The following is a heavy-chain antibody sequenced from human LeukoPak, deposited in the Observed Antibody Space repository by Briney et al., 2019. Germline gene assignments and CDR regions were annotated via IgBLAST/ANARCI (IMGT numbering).Heavy chain of an antibody. CDR1: GFTFSSYA. J-gene: IGHJ5*02. V-gene: IGHV3-30*04. CDR3: ARDWAAGSNWFGP. Sequence: GRSLRLSCAASGFTFSSYAMHWVRQAPGKGLEWVAVISYDGSNKYYADSVKGRFTISRDNSKNTLYLQMNSLRAEDTAVYYCARDWAAGSNWFGPWGQGTLVTVSS. D-gene: IGHD6-13*01. CDR2: ISYDGSNK.